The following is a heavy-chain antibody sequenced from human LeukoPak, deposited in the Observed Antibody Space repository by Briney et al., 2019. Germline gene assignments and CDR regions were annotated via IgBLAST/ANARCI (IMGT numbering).Heavy chain of an antibody. CDR2: IIWNSGSI. CDR1: GFTFDVYA. CDR3: AKDISVGATPYYFDY. J-gene: IGHJ4*02. Sequence: PGGSLRLSCAASGFTFDVYAMHWVRQAPGKGLEWVSGIIWNSGSIGYADSVKGRFTISRDNAKNSLYLQMNSLRAEDTALYYCAKDISVGATPYYFDYWGQGTLVTVSS. D-gene: IGHD1-26*01. V-gene: IGHV3-9*01.